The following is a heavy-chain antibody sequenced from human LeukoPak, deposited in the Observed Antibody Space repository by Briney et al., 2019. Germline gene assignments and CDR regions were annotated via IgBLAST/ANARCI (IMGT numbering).Heavy chain of an antibody. Sequence: GASVKVSCKASGYTFTSYYMHWVRQAPGQGLEWMGIINPSGGSTSYAQKFQDRVTMTRDTSTSTVYMELSSLRSEDTAVYYCARDLMVRGVMGYWGQGTLVTVSS. V-gene: IGHV1-46*01. CDR3: ARDLMVRGVMGY. D-gene: IGHD3-10*01. CDR2: INPSGGST. CDR1: GYTFTSYY. J-gene: IGHJ4*02.